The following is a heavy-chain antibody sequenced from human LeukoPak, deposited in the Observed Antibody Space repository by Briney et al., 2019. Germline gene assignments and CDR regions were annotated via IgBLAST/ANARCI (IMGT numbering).Heavy chain of an antibody. CDR3: AREEGGLDV. V-gene: IGHV7-4-1*02. CDR2: MNANTGKA. CDR1: GYDFSIYT. J-gene: IGHJ6*02. Sequence: ASVKVSCKPSGYDFSIYTLNWVRQVPGQGPEWMGWMNANTGKATYAQDFRGRFVFSFDSSVSTAYLEITSLKAADTAVYYCAREEGGLDVWGQGTTVIVSS.